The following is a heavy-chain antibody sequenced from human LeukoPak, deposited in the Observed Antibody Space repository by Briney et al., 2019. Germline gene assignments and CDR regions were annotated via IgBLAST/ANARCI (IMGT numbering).Heavy chain of an antibody. D-gene: IGHD3-22*01. CDR1: GFTFSSYG. CDR2: IRYDGSNK. V-gene: IGHV3-30*02. J-gene: IGHJ4*02. CDR3: PKNGYYDSSGYYSASVDN. Sequence: GGSLRLSCAASGFTFSSYGMHWVRQAPGKGLEWVAFIRYDGSNKYYADSVKGRFTISRDNYKNTLYLQMNSLRAEDTAVYYCPKNGYYDSSGYYSASVDNWGQGTLVTVSS.